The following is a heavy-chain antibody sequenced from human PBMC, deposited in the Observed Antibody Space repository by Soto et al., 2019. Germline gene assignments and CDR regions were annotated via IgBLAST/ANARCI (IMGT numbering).Heavy chain of an antibody. Sequence: QVQLQESGPGLVKPSQTLSLTCTVSGGSISSGDYYWSWIRQPPGKGLEWIGYIYYSGSTYYNPSLKSRVTISVDTSKNQFSLKLSSVTAADTAVYYCARVTDDSSGYYYLNWFEPWGQGTLVTVSS. D-gene: IGHD3-22*01. V-gene: IGHV4-30-4*01. CDR1: GGSISSGDYY. CDR2: IYYSGST. CDR3: ARVTDDSSGYYYLNWFEP. J-gene: IGHJ5*02.